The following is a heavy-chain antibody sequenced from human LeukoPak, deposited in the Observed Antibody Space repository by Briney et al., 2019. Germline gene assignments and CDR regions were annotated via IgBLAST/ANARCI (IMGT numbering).Heavy chain of an antibody. J-gene: IGHJ6*03. Sequence: ASVKVSCKASGYTFTSYYMHWVRQAPGQGLEWMGIINPSGGSTSYAQKFQGRVTMTRDMSTSTVYMELSSLRSEDTAVYYCARDDSSSWYGTYYYMDVWGKGTTVTVSS. D-gene: IGHD6-13*01. CDR3: ARDDSSSWYGTYYYMDV. CDR2: INPSGGST. V-gene: IGHV1-46*01. CDR1: GYTFTSYY.